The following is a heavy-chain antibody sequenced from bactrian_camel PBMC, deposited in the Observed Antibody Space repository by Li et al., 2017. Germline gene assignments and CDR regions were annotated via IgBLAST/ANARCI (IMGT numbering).Heavy chain of an antibody. CDR1: GDTYSTYC. Sequence: VQLVESGGGSVQAGGSLRLSCATSGDTYSTYCLGWFRQAPGKEREGVAAIYTGGGRTYYADSVKGRFTISRDNTKTLVLQMNNLKLEDSAMYYCAVYSPATSGRPGTYECSSGFRAGRKKDWGQGTQVTVS. V-gene: IGHV3S1*01. CDR2: IYTGGGRT. D-gene: IGHD2*01. CDR3: AVYSPATSGRPGTYECSSGFRAGRKKD. J-gene: IGHJ4*01.